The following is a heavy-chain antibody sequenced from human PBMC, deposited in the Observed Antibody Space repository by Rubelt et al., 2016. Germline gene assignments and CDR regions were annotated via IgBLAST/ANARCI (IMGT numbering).Heavy chain of an antibody. D-gene: IGHD1-26*01. V-gene: IGHV3-30*04. CDR2: ISHDGTVQ. CDR3: ANYFNSGSRTFDY. CDR1: GFAFSGYT. J-gene: IGHJ4*02. Sequence: GGLVQPGGSLRLSCAASGFAFSGYTMNWVRQAPGDGLEWGSVISHDGTVQFYADSVKGRFTITRDNSGNTMSLQMNSLRPEDTAVYYWANYFNSGSRTFDYWGQGTLVTVSS.